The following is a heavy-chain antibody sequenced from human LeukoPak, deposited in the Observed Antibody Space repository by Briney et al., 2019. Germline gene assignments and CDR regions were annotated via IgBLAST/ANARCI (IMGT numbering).Heavy chain of an antibody. CDR2: INPNSGGT. J-gene: IGHJ5*02. CDR1: GYTFTVYY. D-gene: IGHD2-2*02. V-gene: IGHV1-2*02. CDR3: ARLGYCSSTSCYNARWFDP. Sequence: ASVKVSCKASGYTFTVYYMHWVRQAPGQGLEWMGWINPNSGGTNYAQKFQGRVTMTRDTSISTAYMELSRLRSDDTAVYYCARLGYCSSTSCYNARWFDPWGQGTLVTVSS.